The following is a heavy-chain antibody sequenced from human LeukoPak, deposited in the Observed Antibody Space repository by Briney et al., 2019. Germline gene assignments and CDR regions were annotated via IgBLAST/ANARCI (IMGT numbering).Heavy chain of an antibody. CDR2: IYYSGNT. J-gene: IGHJ4*02. V-gene: IGHV4-39*01. Sequence: SETLSLTCTVSGXSISSSTYYWGWIRQPPGKGLEWIGSIYYSGNTYYNPSLKSRVTISVDTSKNQFSLKLSSVTAADTAVYYCARRSSSWPYYFDYWGQGTLVTVSS. CDR1: GXSISSSTYY. CDR3: ARRSSSWPYYFDY. D-gene: IGHD6-13*01.